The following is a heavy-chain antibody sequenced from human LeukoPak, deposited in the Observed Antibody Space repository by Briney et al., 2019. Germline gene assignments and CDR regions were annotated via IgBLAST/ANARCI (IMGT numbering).Heavy chain of an antibody. D-gene: IGHD1-26*01. V-gene: IGHV3-48*02. Sequence: PGGSLRLSCAASGFTFSTYGMNWVRQAPGKGLEWISYIGSSSSPIYYADSVKGRFTISRDNAKNSLYLQMNSLRDEDTAVYYCARDSGLVVGALNFDYWGQGTLVTVSS. CDR1: GFTFSTYG. CDR2: IGSSSSPI. J-gene: IGHJ4*02. CDR3: ARDSGLVVGALNFDY.